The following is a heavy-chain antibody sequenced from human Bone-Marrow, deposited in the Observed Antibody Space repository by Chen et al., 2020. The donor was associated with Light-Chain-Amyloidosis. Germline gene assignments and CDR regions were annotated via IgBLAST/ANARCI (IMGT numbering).Heavy chain of an antibody. Sequence: QGPLVQSGAEVKKPGPSVRVSCRASGHSLNGYYIHWVRQAPGQGLEWMGWISASSGGTDYTQKFQGRVTMTRDTSNTTAYMELRSLRFDDTAIYYCAKSRQQWLVRDAFDIWGQGTMLTVSS. CDR1: GHSLNGYY. V-gene: IGHV1-2*02. J-gene: IGHJ3*02. D-gene: IGHD6-19*01. CDR3: AKSRQQWLVRDAFDI. CDR2: ISASSGGT.